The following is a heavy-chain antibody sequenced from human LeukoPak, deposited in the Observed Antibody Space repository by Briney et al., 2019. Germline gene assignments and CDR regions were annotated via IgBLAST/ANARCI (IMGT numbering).Heavy chain of an antibody. Sequence: SETLSLTCTVSGGSISSGDYYWSWIRQPPGKGLEWIGYIYYSGSTYYNPSLKSRVTISVDTSKNQFSLKLSSVTAADTAVYYCARTAMVRGTTFDYWGQGTLVTVSS. V-gene: IGHV4-30-4*01. D-gene: IGHD3-10*01. J-gene: IGHJ4*02. CDR1: GGSISSGDYY. CDR3: ARTAMVRGTTFDY. CDR2: IYYSGST.